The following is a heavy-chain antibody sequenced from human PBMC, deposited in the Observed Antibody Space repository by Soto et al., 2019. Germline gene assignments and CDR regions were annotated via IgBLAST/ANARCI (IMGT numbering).Heavy chain of an antibody. Sequence: EVQLVESGGGLVKPGGSLRLSCAASGFTFSNAWMSWVRQAPGKGLEWVGRIKSKTDGGTTDYAAPVKGRFTISRDDSKNTLYLQMNSLKTEDTAVYYCTTDPGPGSSPGYYYYMDVWGKGTTVTVSS. CDR2: IKSKTDGGTT. CDR1: GFTFSNAW. V-gene: IGHV3-15*01. D-gene: IGHD6-6*01. CDR3: TTDPGPGSSPGYYYYMDV. J-gene: IGHJ6*03.